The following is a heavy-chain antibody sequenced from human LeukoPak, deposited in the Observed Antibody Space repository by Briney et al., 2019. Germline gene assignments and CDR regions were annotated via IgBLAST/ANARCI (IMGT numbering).Heavy chain of an antibody. Sequence: SETLSLTCTVSGGSISSSSYYWGWIRQPPGKGLEWIGSIYYSGSTYYNPSLKSRVTISVDTSKNQFSLKLSSVTAADTAVYYCARNYYDSSGYYPFYMDVWGKGTTVTVSS. CDR1: GGSISSSSYY. V-gene: IGHV4-39*07. CDR3: ARNYYDSSGYYPFYMDV. J-gene: IGHJ6*03. D-gene: IGHD3-22*01. CDR2: IYYSGST.